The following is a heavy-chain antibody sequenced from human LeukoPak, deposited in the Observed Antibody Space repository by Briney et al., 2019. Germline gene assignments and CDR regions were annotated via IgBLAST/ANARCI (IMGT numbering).Heavy chain of an antibody. J-gene: IGHJ4*02. CDR1: GASIDSHSW. CDR3: AYNRNFALDN. CDR2: IYHSGGA. V-gene: IGHV4-4*02. Sequence: SGTLSLTCAVSGASIDSHSWWSWVRPPPGKGLEWIGEIYHSGGANYKPSLKSRVTMSVDTSKNHFSLKLTSVTAADTAVYYCAYNRNFALDNWGQGTLVTVSS. D-gene: IGHD1-14*01.